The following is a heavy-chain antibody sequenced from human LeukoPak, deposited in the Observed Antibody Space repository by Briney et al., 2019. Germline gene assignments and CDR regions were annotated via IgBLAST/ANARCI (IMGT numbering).Heavy chain of an antibody. D-gene: IGHD2-15*01. CDR2: INTDGSST. J-gene: IGHJ4*02. CDR1: GFTFSSYW. Sequence: PGGSLRLSCAASGFTFSSYWMHWVRQAPGKGLMWVSGINTDGSSTMYADSVKGRFTISRDNAKNSLYLQMNSLRAEDTAVYYCARDGGGGLDYWGQGTLVTVSS. V-gene: IGHV3-74*03. CDR3: ARDGGGGLDY.